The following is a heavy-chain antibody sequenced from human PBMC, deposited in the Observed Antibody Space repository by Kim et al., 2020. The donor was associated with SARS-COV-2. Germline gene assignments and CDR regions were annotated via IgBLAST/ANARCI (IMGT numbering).Heavy chain of an antibody. D-gene: IGHD5-18*01. V-gene: IGHV3-33*01. CDR3: ARRRGYSYGYIHYYYGMDV. J-gene: IGHJ6*02. CDR1: GFTFSSYG. Sequence: GGSLRLSCAASGFTFSSYGMHWVRQAPGKGLEWVAVIWYDGSNKYYADSVKGRFTISRDNSKNTLYLQMNSLRAEDTAVYYCARRRGYSYGYIHYYYGMDVWGQGTTVTVSS. CDR2: IWYDGSNK.